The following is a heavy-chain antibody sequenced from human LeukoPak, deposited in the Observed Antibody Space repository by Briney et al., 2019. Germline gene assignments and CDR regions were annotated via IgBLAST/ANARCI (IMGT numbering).Heavy chain of an antibody. Sequence: PSETLSLTCTVSGGPISSYYWNWIPQPPGKGLEWIGYIYYSGTNNYNPSLKSRVAISVDTSKNQFSLKLSSVTAADTAVYYCARGVYIAAAQYGYWGQGNLVTVSS. CDR2: IYYSGTN. J-gene: IGHJ4*02. CDR3: ARGVYIAAAQYGY. V-gene: IGHV4-59*01. D-gene: IGHD6-13*01. CDR1: GGPISSYY.